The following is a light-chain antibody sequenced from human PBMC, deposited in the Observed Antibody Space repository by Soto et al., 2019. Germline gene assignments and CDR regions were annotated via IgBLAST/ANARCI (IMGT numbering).Light chain of an antibody. Sequence: QSAPTQPRSVSGSPGQSVTISCTGTSSDVGGYNYVSWYQQHPGKAPKLMIYDVSKRPSGVPDRFSGSKSGNTASLTISGLQAEDEDDYYCCSYAGSYTWVFGGGTKLTVL. V-gene: IGLV2-11*01. CDR2: DVS. CDR1: SSDVGGYNY. J-gene: IGLJ3*02. CDR3: CSYAGSYTWV.